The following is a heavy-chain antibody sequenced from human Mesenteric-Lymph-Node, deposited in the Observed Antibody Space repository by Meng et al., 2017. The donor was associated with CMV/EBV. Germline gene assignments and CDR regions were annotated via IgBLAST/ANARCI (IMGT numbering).Heavy chain of an antibody. V-gene: IGHV1-18*01. Sequence: TFTSYGISWVRQAPGQGLEWMGWISVHNGNTKYAQKLQGRATMTTDTSTRTAYMELRSLRSDDTAVYYCARGGPYYDILTGYPYYFDYWGQGTLVTVSS. J-gene: IGHJ4*02. CDR1: TFTSYG. CDR2: ISVHNGNT. CDR3: ARGGPYYDILTGYPYYFDY. D-gene: IGHD3-9*01.